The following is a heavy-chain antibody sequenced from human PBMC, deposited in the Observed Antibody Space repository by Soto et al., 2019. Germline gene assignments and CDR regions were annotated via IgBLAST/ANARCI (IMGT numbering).Heavy chain of an antibody. J-gene: IGHJ4*02. Sequence: QVQLVESGGGVVQPGRSLRLSCAASGFTFSSYGMHWVRQAPGKGLEWVAVISYDGSNKYYADSVKGRFTISRDNSKNTLYLQMNSLRAEDTAVYYCAKEGDLFFDYWGQGTLVTVSS. V-gene: IGHV3-30*18. CDR3: AKEGDLFFDY. CDR2: ISYDGSNK. D-gene: IGHD3-10*01. CDR1: GFTFSSYG.